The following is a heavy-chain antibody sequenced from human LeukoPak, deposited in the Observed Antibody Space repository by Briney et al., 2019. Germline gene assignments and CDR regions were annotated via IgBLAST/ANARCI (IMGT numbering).Heavy chain of an antibody. J-gene: IGHJ6*03. D-gene: IGHD6-19*01. V-gene: IGHV4-59*01. CDR3: ARAVAGVASPPYYYYYYYMDV. CDR2: IYYSGST. Sequence: SETLSLTCTVSGGSISSYYWSWIRQPPGKRLEWIGYIYYSGSTNYNPSLKSRVTISVDTSKNQFSLKLSSVTAADTAVYYCARAVAGVASPPYYYYYYYMDVWGKGTTVTVSS. CDR1: GGSISSYY.